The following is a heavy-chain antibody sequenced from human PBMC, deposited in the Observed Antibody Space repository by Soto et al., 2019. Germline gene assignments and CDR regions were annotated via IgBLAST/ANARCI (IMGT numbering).Heavy chain of an antibody. V-gene: IGHV4-31*01. Sequence: QVQLQESGPGLVKPSQTLSLTCTVSGGSISSGGYYWSWIRQHPGQGLEWIGYIYSSGSTYYKPSLKLKVTRSVDTSKNQFSLKLSAVSAADTAVYYCARELRFLEWFDGMDVWGQWTTVTVSS. J-gene: IGHJ6*02. CDR2: IYSSGST. CDR1: GGSISSGGYY. CDR3: ARELRFLEWFDGMDV. D-gene: IGHD3-3*01.